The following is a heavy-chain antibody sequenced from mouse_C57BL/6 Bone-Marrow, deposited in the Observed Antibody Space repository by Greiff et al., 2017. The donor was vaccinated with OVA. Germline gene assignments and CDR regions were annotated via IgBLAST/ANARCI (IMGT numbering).Heavy chain of an antibody. CDR2: IYRRSGNT. D-gene: IGHD3-1*01. CDR1: GYTFTSYG. Sequence: VKLQQSGAEMVKPGASVNLSCTASGYTFTSYGISWVKQSTGRGLEWIGEIYRRSGNTYYNEKFKGKATMTADKSSSTVYMELRSLTSEDSAVYFCARGLRYYAMDYWGQGTSVTVSS. V-gene: IGHV1-81*01. CDR3: ARGLRYYAMDY. J-gene: IGHJ4*01.